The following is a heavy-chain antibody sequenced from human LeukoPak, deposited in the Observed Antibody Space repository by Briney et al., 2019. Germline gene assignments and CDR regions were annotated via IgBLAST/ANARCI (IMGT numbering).Heavy chain of an antibody. Sequence: GGSLRLSCAASGFTFSSYAMSWVRQAPGKGLEWVSAISGGGGSTYYADSVKGRFTIPRDNSKNTLYLQMNSLRAEDTAVYYCAKDLTQVAGTTAGDYWGQGTLVTVSS. CDR2: ISGGGGST. V-gene: IGHV3-23*01. D-gene: IGHD6-19*01. CDR1: GFTFSSYA. CDR3: AKDLTQVAGTTAGDY. J-gene: IGHJ4*02.